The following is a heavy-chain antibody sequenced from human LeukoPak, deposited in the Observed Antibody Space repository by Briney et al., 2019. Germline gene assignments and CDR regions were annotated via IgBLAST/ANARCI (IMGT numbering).Heavy chain of an antibody. J-gene: IGHJ4*02. D-gene: IGHD5-18*01. CDR2: ISYDGSNK. CDR3: AKELRGYSYGYEVDY. Sequence: PGGSLRLSCAASGFTFSSYGMHWVRQAPGKGLEWVAVISYDGSNKYYADSVKGRFTISRDNSKNTLYLQMNSLRAEDTAVYYCAKELRGYSYGYEVDYWGQGTLVTVSS. V-gene: IGHV3-30*18. CDR1: GFTFSSYG.